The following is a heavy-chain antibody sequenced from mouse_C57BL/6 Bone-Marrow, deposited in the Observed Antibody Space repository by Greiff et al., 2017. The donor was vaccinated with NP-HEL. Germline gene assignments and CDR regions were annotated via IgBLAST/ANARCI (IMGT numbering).Heavy chain of an antibody. CDR2: IYPGSGST. CDR1: GYTFTSYW. Sequence: QVQLQQPGAELVKPGASVKMSCKASGYTFTSYWITWVKQRPGQGLEWIGDIYPGSGSTNYNEKFKSKATLTVDTSSSTAYMQLSSLTSEDSAVYYCATYYDSHYYAMDYWGQGTSVTVSS. D-gene: IGHD2-4*01. V-gene: IGHV1-55*01. CDR3: ATYYDSHYYAMDY. J-gene: IGHJ4*01.